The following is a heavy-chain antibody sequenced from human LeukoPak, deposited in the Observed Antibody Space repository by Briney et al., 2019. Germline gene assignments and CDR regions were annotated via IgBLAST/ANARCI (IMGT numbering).Heavy chain of an antibody. V-gene: IGHV4-34*01. Sequence: SETLSLTCTVYGGSFSGYYWSWIRQPPGKGLEWIGEINHSGSTNYNPSLKSRVTISVDTSKNQFSLKLSSVTAADTAVYYCARVGRDGYNYGPGYFDYWGQGTLVTVSS. J-gene: IGHJ4*02. CDR3: ARVGRDGYNYGPGYFDY. D-gene: IGHD5-24*01. CDR1: GGSFSGYY. CDR2: INHSGST.